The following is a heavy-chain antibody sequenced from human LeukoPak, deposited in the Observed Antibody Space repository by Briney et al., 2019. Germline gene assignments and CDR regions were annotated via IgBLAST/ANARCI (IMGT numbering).Heavy chain of an antibody. CDR1: GFTVSSNY. V-gene: IGHV3-23*01. CDR3: AKDTAYSGSYDY. D-gene: IGHD1-26*01. Sequence: GGSLRLSCAASGFTVSSNYMSWVRQAPGKGLEWVSAISGSGGSTYYADSVKGRFTISRDNSKNTLYLQMNSLRAEDTAVYYCAKDTAYSGSYDYWGQGTLVTVSS. CDR2: ISGSGGST. J-gene: IGHJ4*02.